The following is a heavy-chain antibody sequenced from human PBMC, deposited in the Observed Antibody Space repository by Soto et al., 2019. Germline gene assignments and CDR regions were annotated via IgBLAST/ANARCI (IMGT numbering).Heavy chain of an antibody. J-gene: IGHJ6*02. CDR1: GFTFSSYA. Sequence: GGSLRLSCAASGFTFSSYAMSWVRQAPGKGLEWVSAISGSGGSTYYADSVKGRFTISRDNSKNTLYLQMNSLRAEDTAVYYCAKDRYSSSSSYYYYCGMDVWGQGTTVTVPS. CDR2: ISGSGGST. D-gene: IGHD6-6*01. V-gene: IGHV3-23*01. CDR3: AKDRYSSSSSYYYYCGMDV.